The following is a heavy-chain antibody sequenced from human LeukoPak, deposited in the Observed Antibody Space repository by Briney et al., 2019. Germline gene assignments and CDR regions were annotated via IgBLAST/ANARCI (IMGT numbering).Heavy chain of an antibody. V-gene: IGHV3-7*01. D-gene: IGHD5-12*01. Sequence: PGGSLRLSCVASGLTFKNAWMGWVRQAPGKGLEWVARLHADGNEKYYVDSVKGRFTVSRDNAKNSLYLQMNSLRVEDTAVYYCARGGYSFDYLGQGTLVTVSS. CDR3: ARGGYSFDY. J-gene: IGHJ4*02. CDR1: GLTFKNAW. CDR2: LHADGNEK.